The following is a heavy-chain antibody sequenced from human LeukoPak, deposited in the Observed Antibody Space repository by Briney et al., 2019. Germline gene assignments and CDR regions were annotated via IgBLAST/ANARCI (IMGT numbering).Heavy chain of an antibody. V-gene: IGHV3-30*02. J-gene: IGHJ4*02. CDR3: AKHPYCSSTSCYFDY. Sequence: GGSLRLSCAASGFTFSSYGMDWVRQAPGKGLEWGAFIRYDGSIKYYSASVKRRFTISRDNSKTTLYLQMNSPRAEDTAVYYCAKHPYCSSTSCYFDYWGQGTLVTVSS. CDR2: IRYDGSIK. CDR1: GFTFSSYG. D-gene: IGHD2-2*01.